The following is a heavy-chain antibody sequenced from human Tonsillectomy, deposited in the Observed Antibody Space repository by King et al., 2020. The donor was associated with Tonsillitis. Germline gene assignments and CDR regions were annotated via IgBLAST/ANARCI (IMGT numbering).Heavy chain of an antibody. CDR1: GFSLSTSVVG. V-gene: IGHV2-5*02. Sequence: ITLKESGPTLVKPTQTLTLTCTFSGFSLSTSVVGVGWIRQTPGKALEWLAAIYWDDDKRYSPSLKSRLTITKDTSKNQVVLTMTNMDPVDTATYYCAHSRTNSGSDYWGQGTLVTVSS. D-gene: IGHD1-26*01. J-gene: IGHJ4*02. CDR3: AHSRTNSGSDY. CDR2: IYWDDDK.